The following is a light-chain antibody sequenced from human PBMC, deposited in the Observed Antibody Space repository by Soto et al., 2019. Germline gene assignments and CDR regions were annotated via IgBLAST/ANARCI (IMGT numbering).Light chain of an antibody. V-gene: IGLV2-8*01. CDR1: KNDIGVYDL. Sequence: QSALTQPPSASGSPGQSVTISCTGTKNDIGVYDLVSWYQHHPGKAPRLIIYEVVQRPSGVPDRFSGSKSGNTASLTVSGLQAAYEADYFCKSYAGSNTYVFGSGTKLPVL. CDR2: EVV. J-gene: IGLJ1*01. CDR3: KSYAGSNTYV.